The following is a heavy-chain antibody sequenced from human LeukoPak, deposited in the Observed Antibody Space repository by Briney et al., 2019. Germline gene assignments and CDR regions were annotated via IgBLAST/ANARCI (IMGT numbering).Heavy chain of an antibody. CDR2: IYSGGST. Sequence: GGSLRLSCAASGFSVSSNYMSWVRQAPGKGLEWVSLIYSGGSTYYADSVKGRFTISRDNSKNTLFLQMNSLRAEDTAVYYCAKARRGQQLVLKFDYWGQGTLVTVSS. D-gene: IGHD6-13*01. V-gene: IGHV3-66*01. CDR3: AKARRGQQLVLKFDY. J-gene: IGHJ4*02. CDR1: GFSVSSNY.